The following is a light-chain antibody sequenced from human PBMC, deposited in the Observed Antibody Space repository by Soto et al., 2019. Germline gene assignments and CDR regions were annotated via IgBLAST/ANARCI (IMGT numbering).Light chain of an antibody. Sequence: QSVLTQPPSVSGAPGQRVTISFTGSSSNIGAGYDVHWYQQLPGTAPKLLIYGNSNRPSGVPDRFSGSKSGTSASLAITGLRAEDEADYYCQSYDSSLSGFYVFGTGTKVTVL. J-gene: IGLJ1*01. V-gene: IGLV1-40*01. CDR1: SSNIGAGYD. CDR2: GNS. CDR3: QSYDSSLSGFYV.